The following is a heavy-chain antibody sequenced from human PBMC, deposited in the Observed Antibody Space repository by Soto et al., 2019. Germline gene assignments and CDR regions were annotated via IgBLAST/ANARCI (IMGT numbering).Heavy chain of an antibody. CDR2: INAGNGNT. J-gene: IGHJ6*03. Sequence: GASVKVSCKASGYTFTSYAMHWVRQAPGQRLEWMGWINAGNGNTKYSQKFQGRVTITRDTSASTAYMELSSLRSEDTAVYYCARDQQGYCTNGVCYYYYYMDVWGKGTTVTV. CDR3: ARDQQGYCTNGVCYYYYYMDV. D-gene: IGHD2-8*01. V-gene: IGHV1-3*01. CDR1: GYTFTSYA.